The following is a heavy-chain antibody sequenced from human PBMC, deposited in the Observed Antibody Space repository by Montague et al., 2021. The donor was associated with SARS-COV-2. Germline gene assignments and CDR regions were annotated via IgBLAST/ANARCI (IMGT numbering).Heavy chain of an antibody. D-gene: IGHD2-15*01. CDR1: GASSRTHY. J-gene: IGHJ3*02. V-gene: IGHV4-59*11. CDR3: ARSVTAAGPGSFDI. Sequence: SETLSLTCSVSGASSRTHYRNWIRQSPGKGLEWIGYVYSTGDTNXNPSLRGRATISLDASEAQFSLNLHSMTAADTAIYYCARSVTAAGPGSFDIWGQGTMVTVSS. CDR2: VYSTGDT.